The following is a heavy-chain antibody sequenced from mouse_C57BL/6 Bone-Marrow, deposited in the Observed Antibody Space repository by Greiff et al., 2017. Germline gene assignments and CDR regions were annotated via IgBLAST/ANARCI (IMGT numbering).Heavy chain of an antibody. V-gene: IGHV1-59*01. Sequence: QVQLQQPGAELVRPGTSVKLSCKASGYTFTSYWMHWVKQRPGQGLEWIGVIDPSDSYTNYNQKFKGKATLTVDTSSSTAYMQLRSLTSEDSAVYYCARSPGTSYWGQGTTLTVSS. CDR1: GYTFTSYW. CDR3: ARSPGTSY. J-gene: IGHJ2*01. CDR2: IDPSDSYT. D-gene: IGHD3-3*01.